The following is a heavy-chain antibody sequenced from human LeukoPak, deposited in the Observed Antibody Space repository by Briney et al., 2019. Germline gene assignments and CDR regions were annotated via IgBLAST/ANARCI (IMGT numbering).Heavy chain of an antibody. CDR3: ARVGNYDILTGYYTPYYYGMDV. CDR2: ISYDGSNR. Sequence: GGSLRLSCAASGFTFSSYAMHWVRQAPGKGLEWVAVISYDGSNRYYADSVKGRFTISRDNSKNTLYLQMNSLRVEDTAVYYCARVGNYDILTGYYTPYYYGMDVWGQGTTVTVSS. J-gene: IGHJ6*02. CDR1: GFTFSSYA. V-gene: IGHV3-30*04. D-gene: IGHD3-9*01.